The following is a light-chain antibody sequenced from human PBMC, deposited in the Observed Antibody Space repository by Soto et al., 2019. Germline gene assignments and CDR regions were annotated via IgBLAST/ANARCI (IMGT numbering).Light chain of an antibody. V-gene: IGKV3-20*01. J-gene: IGKJ2*02. Sequence: ELGLTQSPGTLSLSPGERATLSCRASQSVSSSYLAWYQQKPGQAPRLLIYGASSRATSIPDRLSGSGSGTVFTLTITRLEAEDFAGYYCQQYCSSPMCTFGQGTHLVSK. CDR1: QSVSSSY. CDR3: QQYCSSPMCT. CDR2: GAS.